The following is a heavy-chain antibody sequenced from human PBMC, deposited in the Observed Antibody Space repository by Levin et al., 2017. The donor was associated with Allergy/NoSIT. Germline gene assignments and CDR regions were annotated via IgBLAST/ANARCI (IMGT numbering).Heavy chain of an antibody. CDR2: IGAYNGNT. V-gene: IGHV1-18*01. Sequence: GESLKISCKASGYTFLSYGINWVRQAPGQGLEWVGWIGAYNGNTNYAQKFQGRVTMITDASTSTAYMELRSLRSDDTAVYFCARDQGGYSGYDSLNYWGQGALVTVSS. CDR1: GYTFLSYG. J-gene: IGHJ4*02. D-gene: IGHD5-12*01. CDR3: ARDQGGYSGYDSLNY.